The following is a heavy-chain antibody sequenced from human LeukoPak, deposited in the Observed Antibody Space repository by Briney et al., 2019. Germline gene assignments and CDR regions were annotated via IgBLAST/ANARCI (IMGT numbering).Heavy chain of an antibody. Sequence: SGTLSLTCAVSGYSISSGFYWGWIRQPPGKGLEWIGSLYHSGSTYYNPSLKSRVTILVDTSKNQFSLKLSSVTAADTAVYYCARQGPYCGGDCSNYFDFWGQGTLVTVSS. CDR2: LYHSGST. D-gene: IGHD2-21*01. J-gene: IGHJ4*02. V-gene: IGHV4-38-2*01. CDR3: ARQGPYCGGDCSNYFDF. CDR1: GYSISSGFY.